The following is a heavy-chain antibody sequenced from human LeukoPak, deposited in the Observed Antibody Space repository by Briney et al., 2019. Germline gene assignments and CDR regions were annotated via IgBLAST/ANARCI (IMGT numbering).Heavy chain of an antibody. CDR1: GYTFGDYA. Sequence: PGRSLRLSCTGSGYTFGDYAMSWVRQSPGKGLEWVSLIRSKAFGGATEYAASVKGRFTISRDDSKSIAYLQMNSLRAEDTAVYYCARAVSVSSYYFDCWGQGTLVTVSS. CDR3: ARAVSVSSYYFDC. V-gene: IGHV3-49*04. J-gene: IGHJ4*02. D-gene: IGHD5/OR15-5a*01. CDR2: IRSKAFGGAT.